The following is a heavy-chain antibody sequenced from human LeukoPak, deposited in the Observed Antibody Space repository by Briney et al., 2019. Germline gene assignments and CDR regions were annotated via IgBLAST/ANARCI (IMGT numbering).Heavy chain of an antibody. CDR1: GGSISSSSFY. Sequence: WETLSLTCTVSGGSISSSSFYWGWLRQPQGKGLEWIVSIYYSGSTYYTPSLKSRDTISVDTSKNRFSLKFSSVTAADTAVYYCAAAYCSDGNCYYKAFDIWGQGTMVTVSS. D-gene: IGHD2-15*01. CDR2: IYYSGST. CDR3: AAAYCSDGNCYYKAFDI. J-gene: IGHJ3*02. V-gene: IGHV4-39*01.